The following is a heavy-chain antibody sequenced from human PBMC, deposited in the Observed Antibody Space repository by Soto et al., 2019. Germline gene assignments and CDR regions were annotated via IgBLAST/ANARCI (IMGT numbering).Heavy chain of an antibody. V-gene: IGHV4-4*07. Sequence: SETLSLTCTVSGGSISSYYWSWIRQPAGKGLEWIGRIYTSGSTNYNPSLKSRVTMSVDTSKKQFSLKLSSVTAADTAVYYCARDAIAAAGPFFDYWGQGTLVTVSS. CDR1: GGSISSYY. CDR2: IYTSGST. D-gene: IGHD6-13*01. J-gene: IGHJ4*02. CDR3: ARDAIAAAGPFFDY.